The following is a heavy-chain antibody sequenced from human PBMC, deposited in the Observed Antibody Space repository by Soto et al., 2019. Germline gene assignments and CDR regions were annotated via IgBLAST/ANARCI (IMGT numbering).Heavy chain of an antibody. D-gene: IGHD6-6*01. CDR1: GGSISSYY. CDR3: ASGPSIAARPSDFDY. J-gene: IGHJ4*02. Sequence: SETLSLTCTVSGGSISSYYWSWIRQPPGKGLEWIGYIYYSGSTNYNPSLKSRVTISVDTSKNQFSLKLSSVTAADTAVYYCASGPSIAARPSDFDYWGQGTLVTVSS. CDR2: IYYSGST. V-gene: IGHV4-59*01.